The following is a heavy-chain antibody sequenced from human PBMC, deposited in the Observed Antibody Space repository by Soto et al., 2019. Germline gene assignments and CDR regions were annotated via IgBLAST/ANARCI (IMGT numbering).Heavy chain of an antibody. J-gene: IGHJ5*02. CDR1: GGSFSGYY. Sequence: LSLTCAVYGGSFSGYYWSWIRQPPVKGLEWIGEINHSGSTNYNPSLKSRVTISVDTSKNQFSLKLSSVTAADTAVYYCARGTGTRYYGSGSYWGNWFDPWGQGTLVTVSS. V-gene: IGHV4-34*01. CDR2: INHSGST. D-gene: IGHD3-10*01. CDR3: ARGTGTRYYGSGSYWGNWFDP.